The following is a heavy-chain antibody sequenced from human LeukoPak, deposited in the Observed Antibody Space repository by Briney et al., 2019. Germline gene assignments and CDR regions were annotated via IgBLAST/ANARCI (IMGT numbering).Heavy chain of an antibody. CDR3: TVRYDFWSGYRDAFDI. Sequence: GGSLRLSCAASGFTFSSYWMHWVRQAPGKGLVWVSRINSDGSSTSYADSVKGRFTISRDNAKNTLYLQMNSLKTEDTAVYYCTVRYDFWSGYRDAFDIWGQGTMVTVSS. D-gene: IGHD3-3*01. CDR2: INSDGSST. CDR1: GFTFSSYW. J-gene: IGHJ3*02. V-gene: IGHV3-74*01.